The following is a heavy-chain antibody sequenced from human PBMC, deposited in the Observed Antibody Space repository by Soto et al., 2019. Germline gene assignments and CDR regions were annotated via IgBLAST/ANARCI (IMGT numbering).Heavy chain of an antibody. J-gene: IGHJ6*02. CDR2: IYYSGST. V-gene: IGHV4-39*01. CDR3: ARTGVYGGMDV. CDR1: GGSISSSSYY. D-gene: IGHD2-8*02. Sequence: KTSETLSLTCTVSGGSISSSSYYWGWIRQPPGKGLEWIGSIYYSGSTYYNPSLKSRVTISVDTSKNQFSLKLSSVTAADTAVYYCARTGVYGGMDVWGQGTTVTVSS.